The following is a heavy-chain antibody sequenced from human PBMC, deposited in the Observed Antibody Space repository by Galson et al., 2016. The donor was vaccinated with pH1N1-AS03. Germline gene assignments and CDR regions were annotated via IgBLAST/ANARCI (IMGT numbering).Heavy chain of an antibody. D-gene: IGHD6-13*01. V-gene: IGHV4-59*08. J-gene: IGHJ6*02. Sequence: SETLSLTCTVSGGSMNDFYWNWIRQPPGKGLEWIGYIFYTGNTKYNPSLKSRLTISVDTSRSQFSLRLSSVTAADTAVYYCARQGGYSSSWYVWGQGTTVTDSS. CDR3: ARQGGYSSSWYV. CDR1: GGSMNDFY. CDR2: IFYTGNT.